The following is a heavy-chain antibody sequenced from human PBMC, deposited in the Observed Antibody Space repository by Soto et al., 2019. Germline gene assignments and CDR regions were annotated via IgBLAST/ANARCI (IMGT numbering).Heavy chain of an antibody. V-gene: IGHV3-30-3*01. CDR1: GFTFSSYA. CDR2: ISYDGSNK. J-gene: IGHJ4*02. Sequence: QVQLVESGGGVVQPGRSLRLSCAASGFTFSSYAMHWVRQAPGKVLEWVAVISYDGSNKYYADSVKGRFTISRDNSKNTLYMQMNSLRAEDTAVYYCARGAVAGPSDYWGQGTLVTVSS. CDR3: ARGAVAGPSDY. D-gene: IGHD6-19*01.